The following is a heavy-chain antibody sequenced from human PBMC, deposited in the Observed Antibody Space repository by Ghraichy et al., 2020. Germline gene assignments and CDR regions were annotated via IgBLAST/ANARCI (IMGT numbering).Heavy chain of an antibody. Sequence: GGSLRLSCAASGFTFSSYGMHWVRQAPGKGLEWVAFIRYDGSNKYYADSVKGRFTISRDSSKNTLYLQMNSLRAEDTAVYYCAKDKTAGPYYYYYMDVWGKGTTVTVSS. D-gene: IGHD1-1*01. J-gene: IGHJ6*03. CDR1: GFTFSSYG. V-gene: IGHV3-30*02. CDR3: AKDKTAGPYYYYYMDV. CDR2: IRYDGSNK.